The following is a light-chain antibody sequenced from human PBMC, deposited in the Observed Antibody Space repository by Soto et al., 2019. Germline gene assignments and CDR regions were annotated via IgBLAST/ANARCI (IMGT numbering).Light chain of an antibody. CDR3: ETWDSNTRV. Sequence: QPVLTQSSSASASLGSSVKLTCTLSSGHSSYIIAWHQQQPGKAPRYLMKLEGSGSYNKGSGVPDRFSGYSSGADRYLTISNLQFEDEADYYCETWDSNTRVFGGGTELTVL. J-gene: IGLJ3*02. CDR2: LEGSGSY. CDR1: SGHSSYI. V-gene: IGLV4-60*02.